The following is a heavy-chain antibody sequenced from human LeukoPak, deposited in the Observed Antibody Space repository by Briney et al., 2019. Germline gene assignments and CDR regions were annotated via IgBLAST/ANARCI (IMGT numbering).Heavy chain of an antibody. CDR2: INPNSGGT. J-gene: IGHJ6*02. Sequence: GASVKVSCKASGYTFTGYYMHWVRQAPGQGLEWMGWINPNSGGTNYAQKFQGRVTMTRDTSISTAYMELSRLRSDDTAVYYCARVVITSLYYYYGMDVRGQGATVTVSS. V-gene: IGHV1-2*02. D-gene: IGHD3-22*01. CDR1: GYTFTGYY. CDR3: ARVVITSLYYYYGMDV.